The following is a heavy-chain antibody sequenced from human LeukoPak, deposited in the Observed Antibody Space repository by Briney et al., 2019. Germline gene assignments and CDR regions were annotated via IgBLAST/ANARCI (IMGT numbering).Heavy chain of an antibody. CDR2: ISWDGGST. CDR1: GFTFDDYA. V-gene: IGHV3-43D*03. Sequence: GGSLRLSCAASGFTFDDYAMHWVRQAPGKGLEWVSLISWDGGSTCYADSVKGRFTISRDNSKNSLYLQMDSLRAEDTALYYCAKGIAAASYYMDVWGKGTTVTVSS. CDR3: AKGIAAASYYMDV. D-gene: IGHD6-13*01. J-gene: IGHJ6*03.